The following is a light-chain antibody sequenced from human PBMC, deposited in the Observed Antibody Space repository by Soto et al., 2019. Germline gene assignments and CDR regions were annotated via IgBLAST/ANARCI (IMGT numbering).Light chain of an antibody. CDR1: QSVSSN. CDR2: GAS. J-gene: IGKJ1*01. V-gene: IGKV3-15*01. Sequence: EIVMTQSPATLSVSPGERATLSCRASQSVSSNLAWYQQKVGQAPRLLIYGASTRVTGIPARFSGSGSGTEFTLTISSLESEDFAVYYCQQYKNWTRTFGQGTKVDIK. CDR3: QQYKNWTRT.